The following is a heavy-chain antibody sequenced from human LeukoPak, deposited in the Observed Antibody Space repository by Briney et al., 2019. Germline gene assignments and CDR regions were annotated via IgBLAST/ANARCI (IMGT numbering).Heavy chain of an antibody. CDR3: ASPAHYGDKPGADY. J-gene: IGHJ4*02. CDR2: IYYSGST. CDR1: GGSISSYY. Sequence: SETLSLTCTVSGGSISSYYWSWIRQPPGKGLEWIGYIYYSGSTNYNPSLKSRVTMSVDTSKNQFSLKLSSVTAADTAVYYCASPAHYGDKPGADYWGQGTLVTVSS. V-gene: IGHV4-59*08. D-gene: IGHD4-17*01.